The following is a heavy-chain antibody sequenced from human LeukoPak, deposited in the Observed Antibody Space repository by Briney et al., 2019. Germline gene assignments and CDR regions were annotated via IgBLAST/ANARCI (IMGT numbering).Heavy chain of an antibody. V-gene: IGHV3-66*02. J-gene: IGHJ4*02. CDR2: IYSGGST. CDR3: ARGGAAACFDKGFFG. D-gene: IGHD6-13*01. CDR1: GITLSNYG. Sequence: GGSLRLSCAVSGITLSNYGMSWVRQAPGKGLEWVSVIYSGGSTYYADSVKGRFTISRDNSKNTLYLQMNSLRAEDTAVYYCARGGAAACFDKGFFGWGQGTLVTVSS.